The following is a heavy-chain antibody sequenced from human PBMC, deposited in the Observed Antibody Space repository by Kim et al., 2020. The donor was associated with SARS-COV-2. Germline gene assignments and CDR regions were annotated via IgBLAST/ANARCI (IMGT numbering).Heavy chain of an antibody. D-gene: IGHD3-16*01. CDR3: ARDRGPMGVAS. CDR2: IYSSGSA. CDR1: GGSISSYY. J-gene: IGHJ4*02. Sequence: SETLSLTCTVSGGSISSYYCTWIRQPAGKGLEWIGRIYSSGSANYNPSLKSRVTMSVDTSKKQFSLKLSSVTAADTAVYYCARDRGPMGVASWGQGTLVTVSS. V-gene: IGHV4-4*07.